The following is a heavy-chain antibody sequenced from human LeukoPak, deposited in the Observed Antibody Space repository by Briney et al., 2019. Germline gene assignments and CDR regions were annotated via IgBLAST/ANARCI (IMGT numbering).Heavy chain of an antibody. CDR3: ARKGPNSSNWYYFDY. J-gene: IGHJ4*02. CDR2: INPNSGGT. D-gene: IGHD6-13*01. V-gene: IGHV1-2*02. CDR1: GYTFSVYY. Sequence: ASVNVSCKASGYTFSVYYTHWVRQAPGQGLEWMGWINPNSGGTNYPQKFQGRVTMTRDTSITTAYMELSSLTSDDTAVYYCARKGPNSSNWYYFDYWGQGTLVTVSS.